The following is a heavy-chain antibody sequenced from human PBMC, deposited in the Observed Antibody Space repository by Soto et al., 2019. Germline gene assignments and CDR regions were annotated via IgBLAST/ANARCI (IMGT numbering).Heavy chain of an antibody. Sequence: SETLSLTCAVFGGSVSSETHFWSWIRQPPGKGLEWIGYIYHSGITNSNPSLKGRLTMSVDKSTNHFSLSLASVTAADTAIYYCARDDMSGTYYFDSWGQGTRVTVSS. J-gene: IGHJ4*02. CDR1: GGSVSSETHF. V-gene: IGHV4-61*03. CDR3: ARDDMSGTYYFDS. CDR2: IYHSGIT. D-gene: IGHD1-26*01.